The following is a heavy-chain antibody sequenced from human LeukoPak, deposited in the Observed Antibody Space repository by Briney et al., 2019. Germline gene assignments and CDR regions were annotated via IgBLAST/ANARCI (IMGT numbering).Heavy chain of an antibody. CDR1: GFTLSSYA. CDR3: ARGNFYSGSGSSPLDY. CDR2: ISGSGGST. Sequence: GGSLRLSCAASGFTLSSYAMSWVRQAPGKGLEWVSAISGSGGSTYYADSVKGRFTISRDNSKNTLYLQMNSLRAEDTAVYYCARGNFYSGSGSSPLDYWGQGTLVTVSS. V-gene: IGHV3-23*01. D-gene: IGHD3-10*01. J-gene: IGHJ4*02.